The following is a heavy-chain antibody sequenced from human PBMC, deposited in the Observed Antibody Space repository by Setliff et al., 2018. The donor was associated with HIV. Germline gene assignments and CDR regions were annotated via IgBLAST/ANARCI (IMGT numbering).Heavy chain of an antibody. CDR1: GGSFSGYY. J-gene: IGHJ4*02. CDR3: AAASSWDPLLDY. CDR2: INHSGST. D-gene: IGHD6-13*01. Sequence: SETLSLTCAVYGGSFSGYYWSWICQPPGKGLEWIGEINHSGSTNYNPSLKSRVTISVDTSMDQFSLKLNSVTAADTAVYYCAAASSWDPLLDYWGQGTRVTVSS. V-gene: IGHV4-34*01.